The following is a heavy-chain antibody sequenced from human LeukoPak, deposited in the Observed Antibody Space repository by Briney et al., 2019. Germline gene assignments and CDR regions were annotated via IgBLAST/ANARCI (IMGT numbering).Heavy chain of an antibody. CDR2: IKQDGSEK. J-gene: IGHJ6*03. Sequence: GGSLRLSGAASGFTFSSYWMSWVRQAPGKGLEWVANIKQDGSEKYYVDSVKGRFRISRDNSNNILYLQMNSLRTEDTAVYYCAKDRCSNGIGCYYYYMEVWGKGTTVTISS. CDR3: AKDRCSNGIGCYYYYMEV. V-gene: IGHV3-7*01. D-gene: IGHD2-8*01. CDR1: GFTFSSYW.